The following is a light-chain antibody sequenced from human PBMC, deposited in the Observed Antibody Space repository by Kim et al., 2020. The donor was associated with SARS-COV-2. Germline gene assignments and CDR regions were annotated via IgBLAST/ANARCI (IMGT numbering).Light chain of an antibody. V-gene: IGLV1-40*01. CDR3: QSYDSSLSGSKV. CDR1: SSNIGAGYD. Sequence: VTISCTGSSSNIGAGYDVHWYQQLPGTAPNLLIYGNSNRPSGVPDRFSGSKSGTSASLAITGLQAEDEADYYCQSYDSSLSGSKVFGTGTKVTVL. CDR2: GNS. J-gene: IGLJ1*01.